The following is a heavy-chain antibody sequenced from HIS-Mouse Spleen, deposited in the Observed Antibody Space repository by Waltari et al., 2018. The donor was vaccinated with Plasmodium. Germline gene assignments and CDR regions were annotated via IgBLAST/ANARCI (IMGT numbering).Heavy chain of an antibody. J-gene: IGHJ2*01. CDR3: ASSWYWYFDL. CDR2: VKQDGSVN. CDR1: GFTFSSYW. D-gene: IGHD6-13*01. Sequence: EVQLVESGGGLVQPGGSLRLSCAASGFTFSSYWMSWVRQAPGKGLEGVDKVKQDGSVNCYVDSVKGRFTISRDNAKNSLYLQMNSLSAEDTAVYYCASSWYWYFDLWGRGTLVTVSS. V-gene: IGHV3-7*01.